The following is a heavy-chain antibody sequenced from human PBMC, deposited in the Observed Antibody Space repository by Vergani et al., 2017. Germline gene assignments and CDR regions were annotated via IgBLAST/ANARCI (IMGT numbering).Heavy chain of an antibody. Sequence: QVQLQESGPGLVKPSQTLSLTCTVSGGSISSGGHYWSWIRQHPGKGLEWIGYIYYSGSNYYNPSLKSRVTISVDTSKNQFSLKLSSVTAADTAVYYCARAGGVRFGEFWGQGTLVTVSS. V-gene: IGHV4-31*03. D-gene: IGHD3-10*01. CDR3: ARAGGVRFGEF. J-gene: IGHJ4*02. CDR1: GGSISSGGHY. CDR2: IYYSGSN.